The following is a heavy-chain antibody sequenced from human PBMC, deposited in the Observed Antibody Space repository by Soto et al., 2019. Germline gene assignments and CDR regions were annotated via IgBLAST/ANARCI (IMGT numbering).Heavy chain of an antibody. CDR1: GYXFTSYL. D-gene: IGHD3-3*01. J-gene: IGHJ6*02. Sequence: EXLKISCKCSGYXFTSYLISWVRHMPGKGLEWMGMIDPSDSYTNYSPSFPGHVTISADKSISTAYLQWSTMKASDTAMYYCARRFPYDFCSGMDVWGQGTTVTVSS. V-gene: IGHV5-10-1*01. CDR2: IDPSDSYT. CDR3: ARRFPYDFCSGMDV.